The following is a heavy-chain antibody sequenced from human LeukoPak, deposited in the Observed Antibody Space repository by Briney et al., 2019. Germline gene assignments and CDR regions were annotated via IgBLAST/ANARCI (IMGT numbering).Heavy chain of an antibody. CDR1: GDSVSTNSAA. CDR3: ARDKGGSGYDHLDS. V-gene: IGHV6-1*01. CDR2: TYYRSKWYN. D-gene: IGHD5-12*01. J-gene: IGHJ4*02. Sequence: SQTLSLTCAISGDSVSTNSAAWNRIRQSPSRGLEWLGRTYYRSKWYNDYAVSVKSRITINPDTSKNQFSLQLNSVTPEDTGVYYCARDKGGSGYDHLDSWGQGTLVTVSS.